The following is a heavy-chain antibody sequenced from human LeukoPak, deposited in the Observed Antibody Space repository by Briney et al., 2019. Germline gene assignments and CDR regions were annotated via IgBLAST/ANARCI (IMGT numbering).Heavy chain of an antibody. CDR3: VRDDDRPDNGLDY. CDR1: GFTFSSYW. D-gene: IGHD3-22*01. CDR2: INPAGSST. Sequence: PGGSLRLPCAASGFTFSSYWMHWVRQAPGKGLVWVSRINPAGSSTSSADSMEGRFTISRDNAKNTLYLQMNSLRAEDTAVYYCVRDDDRPDNGLDYWGQGTLVTVSS. V-gene: IGHV3-74*01. J-gene: IGHJ4*02.